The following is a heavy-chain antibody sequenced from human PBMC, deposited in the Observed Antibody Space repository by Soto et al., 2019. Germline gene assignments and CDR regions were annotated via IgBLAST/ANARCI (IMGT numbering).Heavy chain of an antibody. CDR1: GFTFSNYA. V-gene: IGHV3-23*01. J-gene: IGHJ4*02. Sequence: VGSLRLSCAASGFTFSNYAMTWARQTPGKGLEWVSAISGSGHRTYYADSVEGRFTISRDNYKNTLYLQMNGLRTDDTAVYYCANWVEGTMVYFDYWGQGTQVTVSS. CDR2: ISGSGHRT. CDR3: ANWVEGTMVYFDY. D-gene: IGHD2-8*01.